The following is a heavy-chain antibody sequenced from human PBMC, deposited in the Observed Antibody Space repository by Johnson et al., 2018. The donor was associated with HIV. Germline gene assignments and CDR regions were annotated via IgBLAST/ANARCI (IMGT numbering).Heavy chain of an antibody. V-gene: IGHV3-15*01. CDR1: GFTVSSNY. CDR2: MKSKTDGGTT. D-gene: IGHD1-26*01. CDR3: ARVGAEDAFDI. Sequence: VQLVESGGGLIQPGGSLRLSCAASGFTVSSNYMTWVRQAPGKGLEWVGRMKSKTDGGTTDYAAPVKGRFTISRDDSKNMLYLQMNSLKTEDTAVYYCARVGAEDAFDIWGQGTRVTVSS. J-gene: IGHJ3*02.